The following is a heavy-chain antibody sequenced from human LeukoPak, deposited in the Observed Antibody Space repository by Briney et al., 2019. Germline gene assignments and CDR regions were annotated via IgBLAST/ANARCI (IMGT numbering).Heavy chain of an antibody. CDR2: ISGSGGST. D-gene: IGHD3-22*01. CDR1: GFTFSSYA. CDR3: AKGGHYDSSGYYYSNDDY. V-gene: IGHV3-23*01. J-gene: IGHJ4*02. Sequence: GGSLRLSCAASGFTFSSYAMSWVRQAPGKGLEWVSAISGSGGSTYYADSVKGRFTISRDNSKNTLYLQMNSLRAEGTAVYYCAKGGHYDSSGYYYSNDDYWGQGTLVTVSS.